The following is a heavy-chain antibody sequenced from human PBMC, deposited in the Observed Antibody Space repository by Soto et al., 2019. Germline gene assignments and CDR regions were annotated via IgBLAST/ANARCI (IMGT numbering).Heavy chain of an antibody. CDR3: ARVGGHVLRYFDWTPSDY. CDR2: ISAYNGNT. Sequence: ASVKVSCKASGYTFTSYGISWVLQAPGQGLEWMGWISAYNGNTNYAQKLQGRVTMTTDTSTSTAYMELRSLRSDDTAVYYCARVGGHVLRYFDWTPSDYWGQGTLVTVSS. J-gene: IGHJ4*02. D-gene: IGHD3-9*01. CDR1: GYTFTSYG. V-gene: IGHV1-18*01.